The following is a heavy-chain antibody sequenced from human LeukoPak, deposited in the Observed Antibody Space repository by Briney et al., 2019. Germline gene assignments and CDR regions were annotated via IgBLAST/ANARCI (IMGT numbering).Heavy chain of an antibody. CDR1: GDSVSTKSAG. J-gene: IGHJ4*02. CDR3: ARAKWREYFDH. D-gene: IGHD2-8*01. Sequence: SQTLSLTCAISGDSVSTKSAGWIWIPPSPWRDLEGQGRTYYRSEWFNDYAVSVKSRITIDPDTSKNQFSLQLNSVTPDDRAVYYCARAKWREYFDHWGQGTLVTVSS. V-gene: IGHV6-1*01. CDR2: TYYRSEWFN.